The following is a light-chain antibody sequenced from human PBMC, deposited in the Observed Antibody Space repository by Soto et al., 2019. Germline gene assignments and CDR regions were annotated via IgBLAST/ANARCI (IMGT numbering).Light chain of an antibody. V-gene: IGKV3-20*01. CDR3: QQYGSSPYT. J-gene: IGKJ2*01. CDR2: GAS. Sequence: ESVLTQSPGTLSLSPGERATLSCRASQSVGSNYLAWYQQKPGQAPRVLIYGASSRATGIPDVFSGSGSGTDFTLTISRLEPEDFAVYYCQQYGSSPYTFGQGTKLEIK. CDR1: QSVGSNY.